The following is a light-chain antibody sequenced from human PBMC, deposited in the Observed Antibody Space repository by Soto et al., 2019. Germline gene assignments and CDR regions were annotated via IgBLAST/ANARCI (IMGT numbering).Light chain of an antibody. CDR1: HYITNY. Sequence: DIQMTQSPSSLSASVGDRVTITCRASHYITNYLHWYQQKPGKAPKLLIYAASSLQSGVPSRFSGSGSGTDFTLTISSLQPEDFATYYCQQSYSTPWTFGQGTKVDIK. CDR2: AAS. J-gene: IGKJ1*01. CDR3: QQSYSTPWT. V-gene: IGKV1-39*01.